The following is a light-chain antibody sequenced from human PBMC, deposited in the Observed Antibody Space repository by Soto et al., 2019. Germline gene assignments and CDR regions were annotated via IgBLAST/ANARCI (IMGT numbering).Light chain of an antibody. CDR2: SDD. CDR3: ATCDDAMKAEV. CDR1: TSNIGGNT. Sequence: QSVLTQPPSASGTPGQRVTISCSGSTSNIGGNTVTWCQQLPGTAPKLLIYSDDQRPSGVPDRFSGSKSGNTASLAISGLQAEDEADYYCATCDDAMKAEVFGAGTKLTVL. J-gene: IGLJ1*01. V-gene: IGLV1-44*01.